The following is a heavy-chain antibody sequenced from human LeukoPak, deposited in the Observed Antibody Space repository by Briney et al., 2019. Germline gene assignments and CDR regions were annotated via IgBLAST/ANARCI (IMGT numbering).Heavy chain of an antibody. D-gene: IGHD3-22*01. CDR3: AKIYDSSGYFLDY. CDR2: ISGSGGST. V-gene: IGHV3-23*01. CDR1: GFTFSSYA. Sequence: PGGSLRLSCAASGFTFSSYAMNWVRQAPGKGLEWVSAISGSGGSTYYADSVKGRFTISRDNSKNTLYLQMNSLRAEDTAVYYCAKIYDSSGYFLDYWGQGTLVTVSS. J-gene: IGHJ4*02.